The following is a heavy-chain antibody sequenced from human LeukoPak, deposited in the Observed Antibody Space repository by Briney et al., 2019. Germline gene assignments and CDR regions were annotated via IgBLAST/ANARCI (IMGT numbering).Heavy chain of an antibody. Sequence: XXIYYSRTTYYNPSLKRRLTISVDTSKNQFSLKLSSVTAADTAVYYCARIPYCSGGSCYPDYWGQGTLVTVSS. CDR2: IYYSRTT. CDR3: ARIPYCSGGSCYPDY. D-gene: IGHD2-15*01. J-gene: IGHJ4*02. V-gene: IGHV4-30-2*03.